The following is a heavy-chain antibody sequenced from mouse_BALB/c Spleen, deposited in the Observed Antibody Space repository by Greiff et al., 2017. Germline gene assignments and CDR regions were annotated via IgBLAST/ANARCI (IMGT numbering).Heavy chain of an antibody. CDR2: ISSGGSYT. D-gene: IGHD2-2*01. CDR1: GFTFSSYA. CDR3: ARDGYGAMDY. Sequence: EVQRVESGGGLVKPGGSLKLSCAASGFTFSSYAMSWVRQSPEKRLEWVAEISSGGSYTYYPDTVTGRFTISRDNAKNTLYLEMSSLRSEDTAMYYCARDGYGAMDYWGQGTSVTVSS. V-gene: IGHV5-9-4*01. J-gene: IGHJ4*01.